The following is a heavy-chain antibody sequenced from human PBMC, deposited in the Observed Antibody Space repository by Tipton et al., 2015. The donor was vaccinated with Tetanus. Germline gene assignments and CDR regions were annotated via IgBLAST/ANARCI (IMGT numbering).Heavy chain of an antibody. CDR2: INHSGST. D-gene: IGHD1-1*01. Sequence: LRLSCAVYGASFSDYHWSWIRQAPGKGLEWIGEINHSGSTNHNPSLKSRVTLSVDTSKNQFSLKLNSVTAADTAMYYCVTVNFPNYYHHGMDVWGQGTTVTVSS. CDR1: GASFSDYH. CDR3: VTVNFPNYYHHGMDV. J-gene: IGHJ6*02. V-gene: IGHV4-34*01.